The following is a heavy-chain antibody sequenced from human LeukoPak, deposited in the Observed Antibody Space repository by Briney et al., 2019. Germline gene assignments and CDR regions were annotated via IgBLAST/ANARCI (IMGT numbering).Heavy chain of an antibody. D-gene: IGHD4-17*01. CDR3: ARGMTTVTSFRTDDAFDI. J-gene: IGHJ3*02. Sequence: SETLSLTCTVSGGSISSGDYYWSWIRQPPGKGLERHGYIYYSGSTYYNPSLKSRVTISVDTSKNQFSLKLSSVTAADTAVYYCARGMTTVTSFRTDDAFDIWGKGTMVTVSS. CDR1: GGSISSGDYY. V-gene: IGHV4-30-4*01. CDR2: IYYSGST.